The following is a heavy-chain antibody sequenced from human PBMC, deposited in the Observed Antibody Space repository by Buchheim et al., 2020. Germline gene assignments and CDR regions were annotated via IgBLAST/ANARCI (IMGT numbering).Heavy chain of an antibody. V-gene: IGHV4-31*03. CDR3: ARSGYYDGSGYILNADAFDI. CDR1: GGSISSGGYY. CDR2: IYYSGST. Sequence: QVQLQESGPGLVKPSQTLSLTCTVSGGSISSGGYYWSWIRQHPGKGLEWIGYIYYSGSTYYNPSLKSRVIISVDTSKNQFSLKLSSVTAADTAVYFCARSGYYDGSGYILNADAFDIWGQGT. D-gene: IGHD3-22*01. J-gene: IGHJ3*02.